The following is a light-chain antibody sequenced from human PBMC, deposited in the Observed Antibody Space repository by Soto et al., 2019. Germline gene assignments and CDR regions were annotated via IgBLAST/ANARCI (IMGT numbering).Light chain of an antibody. CDR2: DAS. CDR1: QSISSW. V-gene: IGKV1-5*01. CDR3: QQYNSYPRT. J-gene: IGKJ5*01. Sequence: DIQMTQSPSTLSASVVDRVTITCRASQSISSWLAWYQQKPGKAPKLLIYDASSLESGVPSRFSGSGSGTEFTLTISSLQPDDFATYYCQQYNSYPRTFGQGTRLEI.